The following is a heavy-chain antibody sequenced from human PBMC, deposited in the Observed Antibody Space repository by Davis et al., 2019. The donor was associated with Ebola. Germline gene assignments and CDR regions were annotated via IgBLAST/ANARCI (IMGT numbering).Heavy chain of an antibody. J-gene: IGHJ6*02. CDR2: INPNSGGT. CDR3: ARDLRSGMDV. CDR1: GYTFTGYY. Sequence: ASVTVSCKASGYTFTGYYMHWVRQAPGQGLEWMGCINPNSGGTNYAEKFQDWVTVTRDTAISTAYMELSRLRSNDTAVYYCARDLRSGMDVWGQGTTVTVSS. V-gene: IGHV1-2*04.